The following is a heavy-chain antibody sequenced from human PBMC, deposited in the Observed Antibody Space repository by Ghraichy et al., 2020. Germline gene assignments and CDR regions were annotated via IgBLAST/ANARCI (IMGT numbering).Heavy chain of an antibody. CDR2: IGVTTSAT. J-gene: IGHJ4*02. D-gene: IGHD2-8*01. V-gene: IGHV3-23*01. CDR1: GFTFSTNA. Sequence: LSLTCAASGFTFSTNAMSWVRQAPGKGLEWVSSIGVTTSATYYADSVKGRFTVSRINSKNTVYLQMNSLRVEDTAVYYCVKEFCIRGACDGTGDFWGQGTLVTVSS. CDR3: VKEFCIRGACDGTGDF.